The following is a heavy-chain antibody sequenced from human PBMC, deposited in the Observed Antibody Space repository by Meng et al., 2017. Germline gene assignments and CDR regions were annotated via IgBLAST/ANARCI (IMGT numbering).Heavy chain of an antibody. Sequence: KISCAASGFTFSSYAISWVRQAPGQGLEWMGGIIPIFGTANYAQKFQGRVTITANKSTSTAYMELSSLRSEDTAVYYCARDKHPYYYDSSGYSPGGDYWGQGTLVTVSS. CDR1: GFTFSSYA. CDR3: ARDKHPYYYDSSGYSPGGDY. V-gene: IGHV1-69*06. J-gene: IGHJ4*02. D-gene: IGHD3-22*01. CDR2: IIPIFGTA.